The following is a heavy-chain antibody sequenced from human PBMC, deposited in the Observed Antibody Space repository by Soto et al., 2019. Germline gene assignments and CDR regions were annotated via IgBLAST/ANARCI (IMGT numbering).Heavy chain of an antibody. Sequence: SETLSLTCTVSGGSISSSSYYWGWIRQPPGKGLEWIGSIYYSGSTYYNPSLKSRVTISVDTSKNQFSLKLSSVTAADTAVYYCARREFGGYSYGHSEYFDYWGPGTLVTGS. J-gene: IGHJ4*02. D-gene: IGHD5-18*01. V-gene: IGHV4-39*01. CDR1: GGSISSSSYY. CDR2: IYYSGST. CDR3: ARREFGGYSYGHSEYFDY.